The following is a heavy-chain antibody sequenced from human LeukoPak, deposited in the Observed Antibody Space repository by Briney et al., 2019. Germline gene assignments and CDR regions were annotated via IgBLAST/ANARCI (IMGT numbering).Heavy chain of an antibody. V-gene: IGHV1-8*03. CDR2: MNPNSGNT. D-gene: IGHD6-13*01. J-gene: IGHJ6*03. Sequence: ASVKVSCKASGYTFTGYYMHWVRQAPGQGLEWVGWMNPNSGNTGYAQKFQGRVTITRNTSISTAYMELSSLRSEDTAVYYCARGSSSWTNYYYYMDVWGKGTTVTVSS. CDR3: ARGSSSWTNYYYYMDV. CDR1: GYTFTGYY.